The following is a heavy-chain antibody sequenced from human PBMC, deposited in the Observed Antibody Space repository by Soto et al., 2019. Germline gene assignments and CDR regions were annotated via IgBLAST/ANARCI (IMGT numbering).Heavy chain of an antibody. Sequence: QVQLVQSGAEVKKPGSSVKVSCKASGGTFSSYAISWVRQAPGQGLEWMGGIIPIFGTANYAQKFQGRVTITADESTSTAYMELSSLRSEDTAVYYCTTSQPEVVAATGDYYYYYGMDVWGQGTTVTVSS. V-gene: IGHV1-69*01. CDR3: TTSQPEVVAATGDYYYYYGMDV. D-gene: IGHD2-15*01. CDR1: GGTFSSYA. CDR2: IIPIFGTA. J-gene: IGHJ6*02.